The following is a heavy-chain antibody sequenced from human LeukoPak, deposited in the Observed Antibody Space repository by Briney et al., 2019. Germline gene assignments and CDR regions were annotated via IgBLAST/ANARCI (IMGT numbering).Heavy chain of an antibody. D-gene: IGHD3-10*01. CDR2: ISAYNGNT. CDR3: ARDSNHYGSDY. V-gene: IGHV1-18*01. Sequence: ASVKVSCKASGGTFNSYAISWVRQAPGQGLEWMGWISAYNGNTNYAQKLQGRVTMTTDTSTSTAYMELRSLRSDDTAVYYCARDSNHYGSDYWGQGTLVTVSS. CDR1: GGTFNSYA. J-gene: IGHJ4*02.